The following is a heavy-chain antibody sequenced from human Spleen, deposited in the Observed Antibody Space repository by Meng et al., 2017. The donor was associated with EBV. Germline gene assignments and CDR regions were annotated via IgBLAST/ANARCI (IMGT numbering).Heavy chain of an antibody. Sequence: QGPLEGAGPGLVKPSGALALTCVVSGGSISSGNGWSWVRQPPGKGLEWIGEIFHTETTNYNPSLKGRATVSLDKSRNQFFLKLSSVTAADTAVYYCARTIYGDYPRIDPWGQGTLVTVSS. V-gene: IGHV4-4*02. CDR2: IFHTETT. CDR1: GGSISSGNG. J-gene: IGHJ5*02. CDR3: ARTIYGDYPRIDP. D-gene: IGHD4-17*01.